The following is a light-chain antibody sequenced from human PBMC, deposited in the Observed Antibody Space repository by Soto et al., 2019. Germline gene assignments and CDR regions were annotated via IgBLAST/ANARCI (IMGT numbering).Light chain of an antibody. Sequence: QSVLTQPPSVSGAPGQRVTISCTGSSPNIGAGYDVHWYQQLPGTAPKPLIYNNNNRPSGVPDRFSGSKSGTSASLAITGLQADDEADYYCQSYDSSLSGVVFGGGTKVTVL. V-gene: IGLV1-40*01. CDR3: QSYDSSLSGVV. CDR1: SPNIGAGYD. J-gene: IGLJ2*01. CDR2: NNN.